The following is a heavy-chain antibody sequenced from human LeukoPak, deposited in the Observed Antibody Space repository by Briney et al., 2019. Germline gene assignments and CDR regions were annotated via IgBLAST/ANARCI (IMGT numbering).Heavy chain of an antibody. J-gene: IGHJ5*02. CDR3: AKEGDYYDSSGYYYNWFDP. Sequence: GGSLRLSCAASGFTFSSYSMNWVRQAPGKGLEWVSYISSSSSTIYYADSVKGRFTISRDNSKNTLYLQMNSLRAEDTAVYYCAKEGDYYDSSGYYYNWFDPWGQGTLVTVSS. V-gene: IGHV3-48*01. CDR2: ISSSSSTI. D-gene: IGHD3-22*01. CDR1: GFTFSSYS.